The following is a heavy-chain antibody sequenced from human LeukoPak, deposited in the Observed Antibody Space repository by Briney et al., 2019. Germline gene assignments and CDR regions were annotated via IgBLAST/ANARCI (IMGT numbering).Heavy chain of an antibody. D-gene: IGHD2-2*02. J-gene: IGHJ2*01. Sequence: PGGSLRLSCAASGFRFSSYWMIWVRQAPGKGLEWVANIKQDGNEKYYVDSVKGRFAISRDDAKNSVFLQMSSLRVEDTAVYFCARDAHCSSTDCYKPLWYFDLWGRGTLVTVSS. V-gene: IGHV3-7*01. CDR1: GFRFSSYW. CDR2: IKQDGNEK. CDR3: ARDAHCSSTDCYKPLWYFDL.